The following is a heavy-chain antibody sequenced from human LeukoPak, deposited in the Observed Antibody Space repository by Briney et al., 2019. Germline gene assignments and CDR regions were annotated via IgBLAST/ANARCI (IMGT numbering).Heavy chain of an antibody. CDR3: ARDGDYSTSGWLGTFDI. V-gene: IGHV1-18*01. CDR1: GYTFTDYG. CDR2: ISANSGKT. Sequence: ASVKVSCKASGYTFTDYGVSWVRQAPGQGREWMGWISANSGKTNYAQKFQGRVTMTTDTNTRTAYMELRSLTSDDTAMYYCARDGDYSTSGWLGTFDIGGQGTLVTVSS. D-gene: IGHD6-19*01. J-gene: IGHJ3*02.